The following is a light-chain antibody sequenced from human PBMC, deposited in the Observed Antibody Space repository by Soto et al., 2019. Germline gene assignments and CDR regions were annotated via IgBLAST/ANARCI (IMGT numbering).Light chain of an antibody. V-gene: IGLV7-43*01. J-gene: IGLJ2*01. CDR3: LLYYGGAHF. Sequence: QAVVTQEPSLTVSPGGTVTLTCASSTGAVTSGYYPNWFQQKPGQAPRALIYSINNKHSWTPARFSGFLLGGKAALTLSGVQPEDEAEYYCLLYYGGAHFFGGGTKVTVL. CDR1: TGAVTSGYY. CDR2: SIN.